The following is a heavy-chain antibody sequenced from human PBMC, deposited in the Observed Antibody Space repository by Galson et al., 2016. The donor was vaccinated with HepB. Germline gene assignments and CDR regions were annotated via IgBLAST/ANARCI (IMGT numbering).Heavy chain of an antibody. CDR1: GLTFSSYV. V-gene: IGHV3-23*01. D-gene: IGHD1-26*01. Sequence: SLRLSCAASGLTFSSYVVSWVRQAPGKGLEWVSVISGSGDNTYYADPVKGRFTISRDNSRNTLYLQMTGLRAEDTAVYYCAKDYTGSGRFFDYWGQGTLVTVSS. J-gene: IGHJ4*02. CDR3: AKDYTGSGRFFDY. CDR2: ISGSGDNT.